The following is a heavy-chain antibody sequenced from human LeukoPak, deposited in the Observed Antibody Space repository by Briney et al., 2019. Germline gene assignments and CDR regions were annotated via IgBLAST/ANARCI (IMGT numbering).Heavy chain of an antibody. CDR3: AGDSSSALGAFDI. J-gene: IGHJ3*02. CDR1: GGSISSGGYY. CDR2: IYHSGST. D-gene: IGHD6-6*01. V-gene: IGHV4-30-2*01. Sequence: SETLSLTCTVSGGSISSGGYYWSWIRQPPGKGLEWIGYIYHSGSTYYNPSLKSRVTISVDRSKNQFSLKLSSVTAADTAVYYCAGDSSSALGAFDIWGQGTMVTVSS.